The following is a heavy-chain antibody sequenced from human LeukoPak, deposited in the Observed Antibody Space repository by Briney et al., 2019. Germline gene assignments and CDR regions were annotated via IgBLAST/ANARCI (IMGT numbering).Heavy chain of an antibody. Sequence: SETLSLTCAVYGGSFSGYYWSWIRQPPGKGLEWIGEINHSGSTNYNPSLKSRVTISVDTSKNQFSLKLSSVTTADTAVYYCARSRHSSSWYYYYGMDVWGQGTTVTVSS. D-gene: IGHD6-13*01. CDR3: ARSRHSSSWYYYYGMDV. J-gene: IGHJ6*02. V-gene: IGHV4-34*01. CDR1: GGSFSGYY. CDR2: INHSGST.